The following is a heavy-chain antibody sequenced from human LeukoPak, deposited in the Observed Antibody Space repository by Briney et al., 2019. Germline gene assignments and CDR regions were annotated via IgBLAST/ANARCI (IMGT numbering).Heavy chain of an antibody. CDR1: GFTFSDYY. J-gene: IGHJ6*02. CDR2: ISSSSSYT. CDR3: ARIFETYYYYGMDV. V-gene: IGHV3-11*06. Sequence: GGSLRLSCAASGFTFSDYYMSWIRQAPGKGLEWVSYISSSSSYTNYADSVKGRFTISRDNAKNSLYLQMNSLRAEDTAVYYCARIFETYYYYGMDVWGQGTTVTVSS.